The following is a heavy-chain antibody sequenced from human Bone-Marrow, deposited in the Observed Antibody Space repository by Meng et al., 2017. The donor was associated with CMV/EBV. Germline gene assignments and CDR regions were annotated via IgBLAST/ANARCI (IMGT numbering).Heavy chain of an antibody. V-gene: IGHV1-69*06. D-gene: IGHD2-21*02. CDR2: IIPDFGPT. Sequence: TFSDSRIIWVQQAPGQGLEWMGGIIPDFGPTDFTRKSQDRVTITADKSTNTAYMELSSLKSEDTAVYYCAKSSYCGVDCYSRYFDTWGQGTLVTVSS. CDR3: AKSSYCGVDCYSRYFDT. CDR1: TFSDSR. J-gene: IGHJ4*02.